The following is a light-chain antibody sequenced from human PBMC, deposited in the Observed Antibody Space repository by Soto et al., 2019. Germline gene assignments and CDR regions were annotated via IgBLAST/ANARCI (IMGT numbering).Light chain of an antibody. CDR2: AAT. J-gene: IGKJ1*01. V-gene: IGKV1-39*01. Sequence: IHMTQSPSSLSTSVGDRVTITCRASQGIRSDVAWYQQKPGKAPKVLIYAATNLESGVPSRFSGSGSGTEFTLTISSLQPEDFATYYCQQGYTTPGTFGQGTKVDIK. CDR1: QGIRSD. CDR3: QQGYTTPGT.